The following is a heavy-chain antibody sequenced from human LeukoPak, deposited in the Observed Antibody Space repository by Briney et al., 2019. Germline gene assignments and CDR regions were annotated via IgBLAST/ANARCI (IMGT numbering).Heavy chain of an antibody. D-gene: IGHD3-16*02. J-gene: IGHJ3*02. V-gene: IGHV3-48*01. CDR1: EFTFSSYS. Sequence: GGSLRLSCAASEFTFSSYSMNWVRQAPGKGLEWVSYISSSGSTIYYADSVKGRFTISRDNAKNSLYLQMNSLRAEDTAVYYCAREGYDYVWGSYRLVAFDIWGQGTVVTVSS. CDR3: AREGYDYVWGSYRLVAFDI. CDR2: ISSSGSTI.